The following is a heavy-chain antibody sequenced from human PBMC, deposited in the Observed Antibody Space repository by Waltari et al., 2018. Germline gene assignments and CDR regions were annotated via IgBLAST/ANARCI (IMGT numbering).Heavy chain of an antibody. D-gene: IGHD4-17*01. CDR2: IYYSGST. Sequence: QLQLQESGPGLVKPSETLSLTCTVSGGSISSSSYYWGWIRQPPGKGLEWIGSIYYSGSTYYNPSLKSRVTISVDTSKNQFSLKLSSVTAADTAVYYCARGGGTVTPYMGYWGQGTLVTVSS. CDR3: ARGGGTVTPYMGY. V-gene: IGHV4-39*07. J-gene: IGHJ4*02. CDR1: GGSISSSSYY.